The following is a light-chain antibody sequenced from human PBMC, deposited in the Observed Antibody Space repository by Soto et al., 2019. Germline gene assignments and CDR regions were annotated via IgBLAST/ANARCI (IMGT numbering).Light chain of an antibody. Sequence: EIVLTQSPATLSVSPGERATLSCRASQSVGSNLAWFQQKPGQAPRLLIYGASTRATGVPARFSGSGSGTDFTLTISRLEPEDFAVYYCQQYGSSGTFGQGTRLEI. J-gene: IGKJ5*01. CDR2: GAS. V-gene: IGKV3-15*01. CDR3: QQYGSSGT. CDR1: QSVGSN.